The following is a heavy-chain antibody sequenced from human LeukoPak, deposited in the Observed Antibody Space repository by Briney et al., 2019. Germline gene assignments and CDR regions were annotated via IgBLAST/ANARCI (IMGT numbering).Heavy chain of an antibody. Sequence: ASVKVSCKASGYTFTGYYMHWVRQAPGQGLEWMGWINPNSGGTNYAQKFQSRVTMTRDTSISTAYMELSRLRSDDTAVYYCAGGGIAVAGTRYYYYYMDVWGKGTMVTISS. J-gene: IGHJ6*03. D-gene: IGHD6-19*01. CDR1: GYTFTGYY. CDR2: INPNSGGT. CDR3: AGGGIAVAGTRYYYYYMDV. V-gene: IGHV1-2*02.